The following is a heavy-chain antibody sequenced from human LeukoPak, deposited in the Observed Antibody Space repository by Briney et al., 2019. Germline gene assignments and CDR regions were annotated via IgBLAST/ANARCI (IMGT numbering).Heavy chain of an antibody. CDR2: ISGSGGST. CDR1: GFTFTSYA. V-gene: IGHV3-23*01. D-gene: IGHD6-19*01. J-gene: IGHJ4*02. Sequence: GGSLRLSCVASGFTFTSYAMSWVRQAPGKGLEWVSAISGSGGSTYYADSVKGRFTISRDNSKNTLYLQMNSLRAEDTAVYYCAKGRQQWLVEVDYWGQGTLVTVSS. CDR3: AKGRQQWLVEVDY.